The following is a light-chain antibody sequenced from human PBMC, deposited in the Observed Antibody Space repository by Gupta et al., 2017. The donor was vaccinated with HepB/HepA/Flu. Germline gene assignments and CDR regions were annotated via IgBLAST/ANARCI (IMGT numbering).Light chain of an antibody. CDR2: QDT. J-gene: IGLJ2*01. V-gene: IGLV3-1*01. Sequence: SYDPTQPPSVSVSPRQTASIPCAGDKLGDKYVSWYQQKPGQAPVLVMYQDTKRPSGIPERFSGSNSGNTATLTISGTQSRDEADYYCQTWGTSNVVFGGGTKLTVL. CDR1: KLGDKY. CDR3: QTWGTSNVV.